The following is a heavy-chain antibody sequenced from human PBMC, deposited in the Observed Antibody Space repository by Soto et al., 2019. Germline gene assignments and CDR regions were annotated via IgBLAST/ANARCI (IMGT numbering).Heavy chain of an antibody. CDR1: GFTFSSYS. V-gene: IGHV3-21*01. Sequence: EVQLVESGGGLVKPGGSLRLSCAASGFTFSSYSMNWVRQAPGTGLEWVSSISSSSSYIYYADSVKGRFTISRDNAKNSLYLQMSSLRAEDTAVYYCARLRDYGYYVDSWGQGTLVTVSS. CDR2: ISSSSSYI. CDR3: ARLRDYGYYVDS. J-gene: IGHJ4*02. D-gene: IGHD3-22*01.